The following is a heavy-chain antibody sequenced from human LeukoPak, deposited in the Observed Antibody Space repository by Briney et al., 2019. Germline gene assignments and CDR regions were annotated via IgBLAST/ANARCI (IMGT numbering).Heavy chain of an antibody. Sequence: PGGTLRLSCAASGFTFSSYGMHWVRQAQGKGLEWVAFIRYDGSNKYYADSVKGRFTISRDNSKNTLYLQMNSLRAEDTAVYYCAKDPVAAAGTFDYWGQGTLVTVSS. CDR3: AKDPVAAAGTFDY. V-gene: IGHV3-30*02. J-gene: IGHJ4*02. D-gene: IGHD6-13*01. CDR2: IRYDGSNK. CDR1: GFTFSSYG.